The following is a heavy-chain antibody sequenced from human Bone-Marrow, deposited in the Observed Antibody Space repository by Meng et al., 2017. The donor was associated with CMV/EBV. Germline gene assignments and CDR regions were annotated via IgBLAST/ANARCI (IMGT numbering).Heavy chain of an antibody. CDR2: ISSSSSYI. V-gene: IGHV3-21*01. J-gene: IGHJ4*02. Sequence: ESLKISCAASGFTFSSYSMNWVRQAPGKGLEWVSSISSSSSYIYYADSVKGRFTISRDNAKNSLYLQMNSLRAEDTAVYYCARGGGSYSGDYWGQGILVTVSS. CDR3: ARGGGSYSGDY. D-gene: IGHD1-26*01. CDR1: GFTFSSYS.